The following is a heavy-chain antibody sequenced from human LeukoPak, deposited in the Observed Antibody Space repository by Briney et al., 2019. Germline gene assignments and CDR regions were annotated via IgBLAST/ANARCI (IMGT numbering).Heavy chain of an antibody. D-gene: IGHD3-10*01. Sequence: SETLSLTGAVYGGTFSGYYWSWIRQPPGKGLKWIGEINHSGSTNYNPSLKSRVTISVDTSKNQFSPKLSSVTAADTAVYYCARVSGNYGSGSYLDYWGQGTLVTVSS. CDR3: ARVSGNYGSGSYLDY. V-gene: IGHV4-34*01. J-gene: IGHJ4*02. CDR2: INHSGST. CDR1: GGTFSGYY.